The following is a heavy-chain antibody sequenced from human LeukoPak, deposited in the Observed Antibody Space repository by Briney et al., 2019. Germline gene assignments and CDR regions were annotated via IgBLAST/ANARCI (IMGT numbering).Heavy chain of an antibody. J-gene: IGHJ4*02. Sequence: SVKVSCKASVYTFTNYYIHSVRQAPRQRLEWRGIINPSGGSTSYAQKFQGRVTMTRDTSTRIVYMELSSLRSEDTAVYYCARGSWFDYWGRGTVVIVS. CDR2: INPSGGST. V-gene: IGHV1-46*01. D-gene: IGHD6-13*01. CDR1: VYTFTNYY. CDR3: ARGSWFDY.